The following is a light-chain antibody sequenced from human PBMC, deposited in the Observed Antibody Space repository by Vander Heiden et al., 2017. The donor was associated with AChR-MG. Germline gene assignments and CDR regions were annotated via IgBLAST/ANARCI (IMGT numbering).Light chain of an antibody. CDR2: FAS. Sequence: EIVLTQSPDFQSVTPKEKVTITCRASETIDNSLHWYQQKAGQSPKLLIRFASQSISGVPSRFSGSRSGTEFTLTINSLEAEDAATYYCQQSRSFPLTFGCGTKVDIK. V-gene: IGKV6-21*02. CDR1: ETIDNS. CDR3: QQSRSFPLT. J-gene: IGKJ4*01.